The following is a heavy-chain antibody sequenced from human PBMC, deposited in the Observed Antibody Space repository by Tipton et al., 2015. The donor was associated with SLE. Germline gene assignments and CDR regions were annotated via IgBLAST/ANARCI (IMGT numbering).Heavy chain of an antibody. CDR3: AREGRREQLALDY. J-gene: IGHJ4*02. Sequence: TLSLTCAVYGGSFSGYYWSWIRQPPGKGLEWIGEINHSGSTNYNPSLKSRVTISVGTSKNQFSLKLSSVTAADTAVYYCAREGRREQLALDYWGQGTLVTVSS. CDR2: INHSGST. V-gene: IGHV4-34*01. D-gene: IGHD6-6*01. CDR1: GGSFSGYY.